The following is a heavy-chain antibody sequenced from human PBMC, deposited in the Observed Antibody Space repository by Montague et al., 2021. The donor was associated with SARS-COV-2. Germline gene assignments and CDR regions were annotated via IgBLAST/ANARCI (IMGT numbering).Heavy chain of an antibody. CDR1: GGSISSSNW. CDR2: IFRSGDX. J-gene: IGHJ4*02. Sequence: SETLSLTCTVSGGSISSSNWWRWVRQSPAGGLEWIVEIFRSGDXXXNPXXXGRVTMSADMSRNQFSLSLSNVTAADTALYYCVRGGTMTVVVFDYWGQGTLLTAS. V-gene: IGHV4-4*02. CDR3: VRGGTMTVVVFDY. D-gene: IGHD3-22*01.